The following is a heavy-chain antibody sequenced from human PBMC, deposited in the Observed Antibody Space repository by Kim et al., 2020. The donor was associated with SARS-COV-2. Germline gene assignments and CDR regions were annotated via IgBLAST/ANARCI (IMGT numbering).Heavy chain of an antibody. D-gene: IGHD3-16*01. Sequence: GGSLRLSCAASGFTFSSYGMHWVRQAPGKGLEWVAVIWYDGSNKYYADSVKGRFTISRDNSKNTLYLQMNSLRAEDTAVYYCARDLLITFGGVRFFFDYWGQGTLVTVSS. J-gene: IGHJ4*02. CDR3: ARDLLITFGGVRFFFDY. CDR2: IWYDGSNK. V-gene: IGHV3-33*01. CDR1: GFTFSSYG.